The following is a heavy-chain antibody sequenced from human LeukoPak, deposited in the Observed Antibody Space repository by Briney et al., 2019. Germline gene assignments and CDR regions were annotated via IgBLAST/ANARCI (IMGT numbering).Heavy chain of an antibody. V-gene: IGHV1-46*01. CDR2: IYPRDGST. CDR3: ARDQEGFDY. Sequence: ASVKVSCTASGYTFTNNYLHWVRQAPGQGLEWMGMIYPRDGSTSYAQNFQGRVTVTRDTFTTTVHMELRGLRSEDTAVYYCARDQEGFDYWGQGTVVTVSS. J-gene: IGHJ4*02. CDR1: GYTFTNNY.